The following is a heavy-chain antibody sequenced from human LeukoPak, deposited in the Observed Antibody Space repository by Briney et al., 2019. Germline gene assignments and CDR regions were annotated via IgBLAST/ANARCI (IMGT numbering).Heavy chain of an antibody. J-gene: IGHJ3*02. CDR1: GFTFDAYA. Sequence: GGSLRLSCAASGFTFDAYAMHWVRQAPGKGLEWVSGISWNSGTIGYADSVKGRFTISRDNAKNSLYLQMNSLRAEDTAVYFCAVDLYSSVWYGAFDMWGQGTMVTVST. CDR3: AVDLYSSVWYGAFDM. V-gene: IGHV3-9*01. D-gene: IGHD6-19*01. CDR2: ISWNSGTI.